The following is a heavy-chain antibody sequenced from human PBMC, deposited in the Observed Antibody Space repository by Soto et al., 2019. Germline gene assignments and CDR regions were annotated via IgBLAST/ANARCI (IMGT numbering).Heavy chain of an antibody. CDR2: IWYDGSNK. Sequence: PGGSLSLSCAASGFPFSSYGMHWVRQAPGKGLEWVAVIWYDGSNKYYADSVKGRFTISRDNSKNTLYLQMNSLRAEDTAVYYCAKEAVRSNGWPRNTYDYWGQGTLVTVSS. J-gene: IGHJ4*02. D-gene: IGHD6-19*01. V-gene: IGHV3-33*06. CDR1: GFPFSSYG. CDR3: AKEAVRSNGWPRNTYDY.